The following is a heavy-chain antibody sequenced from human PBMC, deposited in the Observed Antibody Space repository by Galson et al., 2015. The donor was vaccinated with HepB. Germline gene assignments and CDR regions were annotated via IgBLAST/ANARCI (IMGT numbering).Heavy chain of an antibody. Sequence: TLSLTCTVSGASLSSSNYYWGWIRQPPGKGLEWIGSNDYSEQSYYNPSLKSRVTISVDGSRSQFSLRLISVTAADTAVYYCARLDDIHGWGTYPPFDAWGQGALVTVSS. J-gene: IGHJ4*02. CDR2: NDYSEQS. D-gene: IGHD3-10*01. CDR3: ARLDDIHGWGTYPPFDA. CDR1: GASLSSSNYY. V-gene: IGHV4-39*01.